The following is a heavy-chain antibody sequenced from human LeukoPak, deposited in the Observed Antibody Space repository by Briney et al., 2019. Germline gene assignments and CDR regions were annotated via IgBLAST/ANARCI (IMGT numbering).Heavy chain of an antibody. V-gene: IGHV1-46*01. CDR3: ARGPHHRVYDSSYYGLDY. CDR2: INPSGGST. J-gene: IGHJ4*02. Sequence: ASVKVSCKASGYTFTSYYMHWVRQAPGQGLEWMGIINPSGGSTSYAQKFQGRVTMTRDTSTSTVYMELSSLRSEDTAVYYCARGPHHRVYDSSYYGLDYWGQGTLVTVSS. CDR1: GYTFTSYY. D-gene: IGHD3-22*01.